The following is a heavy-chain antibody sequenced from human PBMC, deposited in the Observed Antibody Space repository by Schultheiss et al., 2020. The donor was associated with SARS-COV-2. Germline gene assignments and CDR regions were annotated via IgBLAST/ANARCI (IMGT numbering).Heavy chain of an antibody. Sequence: GGSLRLSCAASGFTFSIYGMHWVRQAPGKGLEWVAVISYDGSNKYYADSVKGRFTISRDNSKNTLYLQMNSLRAEDTAVYYCAKGATGFDYWGQGTLVTVSS. J-gene: IGHJ4*02. V-gene: IGHV3-30*18. CDR2: ISYDGSNK. CDR3: AKGATGFDY. CDR1: GFTFSIYG. D-gene: IGHD5-12*01.